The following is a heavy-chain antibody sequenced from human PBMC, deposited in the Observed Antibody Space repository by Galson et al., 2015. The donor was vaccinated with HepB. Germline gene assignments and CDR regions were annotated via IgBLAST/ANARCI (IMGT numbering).Heavy chain of an antibody. D-gene: IGHD2-15*01. J-gene: IGHJ4*02. V-gene: IGHV3-30*04. Sequence: SLRLSCAASGFTFSSYTMHWVRQAPGKGLEWVALIAYGGNDKYYADSVKGLFTISRDNSKNTVYLQMNSLRAEDTAVYYCAKDRYSSGPDYWGQGTLVTVSS. CDR1: GFTFSSYT. CDR3: AKDRYSSGPDY. CDR2: IAYGGNDK.